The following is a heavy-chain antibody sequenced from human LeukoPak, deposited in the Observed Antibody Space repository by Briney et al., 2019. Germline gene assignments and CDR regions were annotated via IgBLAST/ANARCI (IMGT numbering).Heavy chain of an antibody. CDR2: IYTSGST. J-gene: IGHJ4*02. CDR3: ARHGLDDRGYSGYDLDY. D-gene: IGHD5-12*01. CDR1: GGSISSYY. V-gene: IGHV4-4*09. Sequence: PSETLSLTCTVSGGSISSYYWSWIRQPPGKGLEWIGYIYTSGSTNYNPSLKSRVTISVDTSKNQFSLKLSSVTAADTAVYYCARHGLDDRGYSGYDLDYWGQGTLVTVSS.